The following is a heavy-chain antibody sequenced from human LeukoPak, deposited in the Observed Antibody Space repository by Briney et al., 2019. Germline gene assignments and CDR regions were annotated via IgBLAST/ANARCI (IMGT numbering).Heavy chain of an antibody. CDR1: GGSISGDY. D-gene: IGHD3-9*01. J-gene: IGHJ4*02. CDR2: KYYTGST. Sequence: SETLSLTCTVSGGSISGDYWSWIRQPPGKRLEWIGYKYYTGSTNYNPSLKSRVTISVDTSKNQFSLKLSSVTAADTAVYYCARHDVLTGYQEPFFDYWGQGALVTVSS. V-gene: IGHV4-59*08. CDR3: ARHDVLTGYQEPFFDY.